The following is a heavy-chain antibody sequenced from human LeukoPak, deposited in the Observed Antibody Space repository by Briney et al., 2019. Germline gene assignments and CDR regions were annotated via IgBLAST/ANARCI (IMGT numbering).Heavy chain of an antibody. CDR1: GFTVSTNY. V-gene: IGHV3-66*04. Sequence: GGSLRLSRAASGFTVSTNYISWVRQAPGKGLEWVSLIYSGGSTYYADSVKGRFTVSRDNAENSLYLQMNSLRAEDTAMYYCARQGSEIDYWGQGTLVTVSS. CDR2: IYSGGST. J-gene: IGHJ4*02. CDR3: ARQGSEIDY.